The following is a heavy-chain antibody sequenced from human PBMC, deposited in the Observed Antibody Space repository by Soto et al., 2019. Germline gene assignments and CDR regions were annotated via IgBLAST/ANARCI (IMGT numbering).Heavy chain of an antibody. CDR2: MSPSSGTT. Sequence: QVQLVQSGAEVKKPGASVKVSCKASGYTFTSYDISWVRQATGQGLEWMGWMSPSSGTTGFVQKFQGRVTVTSDTSISTAYMEVTSLTSQDTAVYYCARTIYAVATYYIDYWGQGTLVTVSS. V-gene: IGHV1-8*01. CDR3: ARTIYAVATYYIDY. CDR1: GYTFTSYD. D-gene: IGHD3-3*01. J-gene: IGHJ4*02.